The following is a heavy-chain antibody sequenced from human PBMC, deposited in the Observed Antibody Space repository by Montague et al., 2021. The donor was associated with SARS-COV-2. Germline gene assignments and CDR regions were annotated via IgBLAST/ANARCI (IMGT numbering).Heavy chain of an antibody. J-gene: IGHJ4*02. V-gene: IGHV3-23*01. CDR1: GFTFRSYA. CDR3: AREIGTGGGPDFDY. D-gene: IGHD2-15*01. CDR2: ITGSGNGT. Sequence: SLRLSCAASGFTFRSYAMSWVRQTPGKGLEWVSGITGSGNGTYYADSVKGRFTISRDNAKNTLYVQMNSLRVGDTAVYQCAREIGTGGGPDFDYWGQGTLVTVSS.